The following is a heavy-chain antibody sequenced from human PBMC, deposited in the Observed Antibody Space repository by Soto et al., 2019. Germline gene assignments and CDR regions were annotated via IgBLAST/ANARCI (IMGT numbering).Heavy chain of an antibody. CDR3: ARDFSMVIVAPGY. CDR2: INRDGSST. V-gene: IGHV3-74*01. D-gene: IGHD5-12*01. CDR1: GFTFRSYW. Sequence: PGGSLRLSCAASGFTFRSYWMHWVRQAPGKGLVWVSRINRDGSSTSYADSVKGRVTISRDTAKNTLYLQMNSLRAEDTAVYYCARDFSMVIVAPGYWGQGTLVTVSS. J-gene: IGHJ4*02.